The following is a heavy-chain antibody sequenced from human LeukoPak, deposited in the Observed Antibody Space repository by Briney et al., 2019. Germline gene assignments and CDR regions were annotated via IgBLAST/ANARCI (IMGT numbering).Heavy chain of an antibody. J-gene: IGHJ4*02. V-gene: IGHV3-64D*09. CDR1: GFTFSSYA. CDR3: VKMGTYCYDSSGSNY. CDR2: INSNGGTT. Sequence: QPGGSLRLSCSASGFTFSSYAMHWVRQAPGKGLEYVSAINSNGGTTYYSDSVKGRFTISRDNSKNTLYLQMSSLRAEDTAVYYCVKMGTYCYDSSGSNYWGQGTLVTVSS. D-gene: IGHD3-22*01.